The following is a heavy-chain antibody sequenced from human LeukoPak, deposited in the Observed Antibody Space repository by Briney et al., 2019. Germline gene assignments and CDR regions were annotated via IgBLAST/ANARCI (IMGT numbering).Heavy chain of an antibody. V-gene: IGHV4-59*01. CDR3: ASQLGGTTFH. CDR1: GVSINTYF. D-gene: IGHD1/OR15-1a*01. CDR2: VYYNGIT. Sequence: AQTLSLTCTVSGVSINTYFWSWIRQPPGKGLEWIGYVYYNGITNYNPSLMSRVSISRDTSKNQFSLRLNSVTAAETAVYYCASQLGGTTFHWGQGTLVTVSS. J-gene: IGHJ4*02.